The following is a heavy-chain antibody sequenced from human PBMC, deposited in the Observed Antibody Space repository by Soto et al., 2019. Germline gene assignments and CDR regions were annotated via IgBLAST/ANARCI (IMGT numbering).Heavy chain of an antibody. D-gene: IGHD3-10*01. Sequence: QVQLVESGGGVVQPGRSLRLSCAASEFTFSRHGMHWVRQAPGKGLQRVGVIWSDGSNEVYADSVKGRFIISRDNSKNILYLQMNSLRAEDTAAYYCARERTFGDNKHNYMDVWGTGITVTVSS. CDR2: IWSDGSNE. V-gene: IGHV3-33*01. CDR1: EFTFSRHG. CDR3: ARERTFGDNKHNYMDV. J-gene: IGHJ6*03.